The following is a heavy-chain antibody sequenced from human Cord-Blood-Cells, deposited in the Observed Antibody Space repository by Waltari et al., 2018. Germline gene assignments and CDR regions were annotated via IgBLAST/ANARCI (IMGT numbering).Heavy chain of an antibody. D-gene: IGHD6-13*01. CDR1: GGSFSGYY. Sequence: QVQLQQWGAGLLKPSETLSLTCAVYGGSFSGYYWSWIRQPPGKGLEWIGEINHSGSTNYNPSLKSRVTISVDTSKNQFSLKLSSVTAADTAVYYCARGSPVSIAAAGLDYWGQGTLVTVSS. J-gene: IGHJ4*02. CDR2: INHSGST. CDR3: ARGSPVSIAAAGLDY. V-gene: IGHV4-34*01.